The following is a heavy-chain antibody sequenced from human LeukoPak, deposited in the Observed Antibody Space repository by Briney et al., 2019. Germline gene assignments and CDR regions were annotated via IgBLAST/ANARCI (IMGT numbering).Heavy chain of an antibody. Sequence: TETLSLTCTVSGGFISSYYWSWIRQPPGKGLEWIGYIYYSGSTNYNPSLKSRVTISVDTSKNQFSLKLSSVTAADTAVYYCARHGSTVDYWGQGTLVTVSS. CDR1: GGFISSYY. V-gene: IGHV4-59*08. CDR2: IYYSGST. D-gene: IGHD3-10*01. CDR3: ARHGSTVDY. J-gene: IGHJ4*02.